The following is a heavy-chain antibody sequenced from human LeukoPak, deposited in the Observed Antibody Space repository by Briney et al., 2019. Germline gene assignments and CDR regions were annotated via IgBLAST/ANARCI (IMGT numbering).Heavy chain of an antibody. CDR3: ARAGRSSWIFDY. Sequence: GGSLRLSCAASGFTVSSNYMSWVRQAPGKGLEWVSLIYSGGSTYYADSVKGRFTISRDNSKNTLYLQMNSLRAEDTAVYYCARAGRSSWIFDYWGQGTLVTVSS. J-gene: IGHJ4*02. D-gene: IGHD6-13*01. CDR2: IYSGGST. CDR1: GFTVSSNY. V-gene: IGHV3-53*05.